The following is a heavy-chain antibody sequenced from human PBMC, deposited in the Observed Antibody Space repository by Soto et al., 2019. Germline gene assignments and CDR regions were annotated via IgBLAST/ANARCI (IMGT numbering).Heavy chain of an antibody. J-gene: IGHJ4*02. CDR2: IYYSGST. Sequence: QVQLQESGPGLVKPSQTLSLTCTVSGGSISSGGYYWSWIRQHPGKGLEWIGYIYYSGSTYYNPSLKGRVTISVDTSKNQFSLKLSSVTAADTAVYYCARESSYYDSSGYYFSPYFDYWGQGTLVTVSS. V-gene: IGHV4-31*03. CDR1: GGSISSGGYY. D-gene: IGHD3-22*01. CDR3: ARESSYYDSSGYYFSPYFDY.